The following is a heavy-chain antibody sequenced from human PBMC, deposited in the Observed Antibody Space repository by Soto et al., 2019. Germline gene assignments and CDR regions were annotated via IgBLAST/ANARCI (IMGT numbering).Heavy chain of an antibody. J-gene: IGHJ6*02. D-gene: IGHD3-3*01. CDR2: IKQDGSEK. V-gene: IGHV3-7*05. CDR1: GFTFSSYW. CDR3: ARTYYDFWSGYSAYYYYGMDV. Sequence: GGSLRLSCAASGFTFSSYWMSWVRQAPGKGLEWVVNIKQDGSEKYYVDSVKGRFTISRDNAKNSLYLQMNSLRAEDTAVYYCARTYYDFWSGYSAYYYYGMDVWGQGTTVTVSS.